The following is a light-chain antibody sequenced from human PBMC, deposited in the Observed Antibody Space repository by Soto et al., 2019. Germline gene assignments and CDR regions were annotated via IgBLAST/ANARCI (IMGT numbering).Light chain of an antibody. Sequence: EIVLTQSPGTLSLSPGERATLSCRTSQSVSSSYLAWYQQKPGQAPRLLIYGASSRATGIPDRFSGSGSGTDCTLTISRLEPEEFAVYYCQQYGRSWWTFGQGTKVEIK. V-gene: IGKV3-20*01. J-gene: IGKJ1*01. CDR3: QQYGRSWWT. CDR2: GAS. CDR1: QSVSSSY.